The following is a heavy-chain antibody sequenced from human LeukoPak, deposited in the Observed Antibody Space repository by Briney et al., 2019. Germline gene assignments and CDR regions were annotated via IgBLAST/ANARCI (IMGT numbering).Heavy chain of an antibody. CDR1: GGSISSFY. D-gene: IGHD2/OR15-2a*01. CDR3: ARERPLGFCGSTTCFRGGDYFDY. V-gene: IGHV4-59*01. J-gene: IGHJ4*02. Sequence: SETLSLTCTVSGGSISSFYWSWIRQPPGKGLEWVGYIYNSGSTNYNPSLKSRVTMSVDASKNQFSLRLSSVTAADTAVYFCARERPLGFCGSTTCFRGGDYFDYWGQGSLVTVSS. CDR2: IYNSGST.